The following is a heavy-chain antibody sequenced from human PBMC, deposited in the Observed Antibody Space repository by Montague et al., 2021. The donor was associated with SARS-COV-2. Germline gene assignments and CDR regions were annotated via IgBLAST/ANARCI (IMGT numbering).Heavy chain of an antibody. J-gene: IGHJ2*01. Sequence: SETLSLTCTVSGGSISGYYWSWFRQPPGKGPEWIGNIYDTGNTNYNTPLKSRVTISEDTSTNKFSLRLTSVTAADTAVYYCARYFRLQIWQTNYYFGHWGQGTLVTVSS. CDR3: ARYFRLQIWQTNYYFGH. D-gene: IGHD2/OR15-2a*01. V-gene: IGHV4-59*01. CDR2: IYDTGNT. CDR1: GGSISGYY.